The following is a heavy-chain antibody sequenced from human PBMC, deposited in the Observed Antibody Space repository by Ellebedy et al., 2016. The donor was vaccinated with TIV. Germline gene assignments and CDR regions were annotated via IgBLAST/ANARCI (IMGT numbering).Heavy chain of an antibody. J-gene: IGHJ4*02. CDR2: LCYDGSNA. V-gene: IGHV3-33*08. Sequence: GESLKISCAASGFTFSGFGLPCLRPAPGQGLEWVPILCYDGSNAYYADSVKGRFTISRDNSKNTLYLQMNSLRGEETAVYYCARGRGGSTGPDYFDYWGQGTLVTVSS. D-gene: IGHD1-7*01. CDR3: ARGRGGSTGPDYFDY. CDR1: GFTFSGFG.